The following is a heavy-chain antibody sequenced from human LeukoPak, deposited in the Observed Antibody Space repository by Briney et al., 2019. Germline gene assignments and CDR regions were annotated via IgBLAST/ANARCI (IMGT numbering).Heavy chain of an antibody. V-gene: IGHV1-2*02. J-gene: IGHJ4*02. CDR3: ARDHNWGPDY. Sequence: GASVKVSCKASGYSFTDHYLQWLRQAPGQGLEWMGWVHPNSGDTNYAQRFQGRVSLTRDTSISTAYMELSSLRSDDAAVYYCARDHNWGPDYWGQGTLVSVSS. CDR1: GYSFTDHY. D-gene: IGHD7-27*01. CDR2: VHPNSGDT.